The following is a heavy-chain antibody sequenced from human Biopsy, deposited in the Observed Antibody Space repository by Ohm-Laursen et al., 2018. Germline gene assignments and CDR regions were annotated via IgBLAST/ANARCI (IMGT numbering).Heavy chain of an antibody. CDR2: IYNTETT. CDR1: GGSISSSTPYY. V-gene: IGHV4-39*01. CDR3: ARHPTGFWFDP. Sequence: GTLSLTCTVSGGSISSSTPYYWAWLRQPPGKGLEWIGSIYNTETTFYNPSLKSRVTISVATPTNLFPLKVSSVTAADTALYFCARHPTGFWFDPWGHGTLVTVSS. J-gene: IGHJ5*02.